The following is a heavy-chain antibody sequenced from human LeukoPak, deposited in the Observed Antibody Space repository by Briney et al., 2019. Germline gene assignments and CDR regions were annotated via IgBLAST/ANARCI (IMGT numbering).Heavy chain of an antibody. D-gene: IGHD3-10*01. V-gene: IGHV1-18*01. CDR1: GYTFTSYG. J-gene: IGHJ5*02. Sequence: ASVKVSCKASGYTFTSYGISWVRQAPGQGLEWMGWISVYNGDTNYAQKLQGRVTMTTDTSINTAYMELSSLRSEDTAVYYCARGYHRYYHGSGRWYNWFDPWGQGTLVTVSS. CDR3: ARGYHRYYHGSGRWYNWFDP. CDR2: ISVYNGDT.